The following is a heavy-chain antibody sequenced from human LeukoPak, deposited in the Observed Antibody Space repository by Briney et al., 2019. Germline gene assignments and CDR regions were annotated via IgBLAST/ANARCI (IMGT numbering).Heavy chain of an antibody. Sequence: GASVKVSCKASGGTFSSYAISWARQAPGQGLEWMGGIIPIFGTANYAQKFQGRVTITADESTSTAYMELSSLRSEDTAVYYCARDRSTVVKAPFDYWGQGTLVTVSS. V-gene: IGHV1-69*13. CDR3: ARDRSTVVKAPFDY. J-gene: IGHJ4*02. CDR2: IIPIFGTA. D-gene: IGHD4-23*01. CDR1: GGTFSSYA.